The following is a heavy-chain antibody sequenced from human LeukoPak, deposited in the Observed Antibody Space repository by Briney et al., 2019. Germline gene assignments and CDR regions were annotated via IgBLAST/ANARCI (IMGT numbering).Heavy chain of an antibody. CDR3: ARAGEMRYMDV. J-gene: IGHJ6*03. D-gene: IGHD5-24*01. CDR1: GFTFSNYY. V-gene: IGHV3-11*01. CDR2: IKGNGATT. Sequence: GGSLRLSCEASGFTFSNYYMSWLPHAPGKGLEWVSHIKGNGATTYYADSVRGRFTISRDNAKNSLFLQMNSLRVDDTATYYCARAGEMRYMDVWGKGTAVAVS.